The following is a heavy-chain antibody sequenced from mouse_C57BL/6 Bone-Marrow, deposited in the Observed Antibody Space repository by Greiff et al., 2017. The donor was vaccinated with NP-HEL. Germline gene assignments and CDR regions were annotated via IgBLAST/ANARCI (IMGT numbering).Heavy chain of an antibody. D-gene: IGHD1-1*01. Sequence: QVQLKEPGAELVRPGSSVKLSCKASGYTFTSYWMHWVKQRPIQGLEWIGNIDPSDSETHYNQKFKDKATLTVDKSSSTAYMQLSSLTSEDSAVYYCARGFTTVEREAFAYWGQGTLVTVSA. CDR1: GYTFTSYW. J-gene: IGHJ3*01. CDR2: IDPSDSET. CDR3: ARGFTTVEREAFAY. V-gene: IGHV1-52*01.